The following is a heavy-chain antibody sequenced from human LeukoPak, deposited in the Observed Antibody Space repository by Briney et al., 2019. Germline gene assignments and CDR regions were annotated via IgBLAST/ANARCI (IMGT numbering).Heavy chain of an antibody. Sequence: PSETLSLTYTVSGGSISSYYWSWIRQPAGKGLEWIGRIYTSGSTNYNPSLKSRVTMSVDTSKNQFSLKLSSVTAADTAMYYCARGGTMGNANWFDPWGQGTLVTVSS. D-gene: IGHD3-16*01. CDR2: IYTSGST. V-gene: IGHV4-4*07. J-gene: IGHJ5*02. CDR1: GGSISSYY. CDR3: ARGGTMGNANWFDP.